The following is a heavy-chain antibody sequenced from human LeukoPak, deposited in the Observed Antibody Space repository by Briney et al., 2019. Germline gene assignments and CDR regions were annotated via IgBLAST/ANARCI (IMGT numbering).Heavy chain of an antibody. V-gene: IGHV3-30*02. J-gene: IGHJ4*02. CDR3: AKEDLSPFDY. CDR1: GFAFSNYG. Sequence: PGGSLRLSCAASGFAFSNYGMHWVRPSPAKGLEWVAFIRNGSSDKHYGDSVKGRFTVSRDDSKDTLYLQMNSLRSEDTAVYYCAKEDLSPFDYWGQGTLVTVSS. CDR2: IRNGSSDK.